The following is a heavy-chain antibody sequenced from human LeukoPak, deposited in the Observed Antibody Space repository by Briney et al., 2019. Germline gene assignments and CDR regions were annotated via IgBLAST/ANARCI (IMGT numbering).Heavy chain of an antibody. D-gene: IGHD6-13*01. J-gene: IGHJ4*02. CDR3: ARDLGIAAAGTVGHFDS. V-gene: IGHV3-7*01. CDR2: INQDGSAK. Sequence: GGSLRLSCAASRFTFSNFWMSWVRQAPGERPEWVANINQDGSAKYYVDSAKGRFTISRDNAKNSLYLQMNNLRAEDTAVYYCARDLGIAAAGTVGHFDSWGQGTLVTVSS. CDR1: RFTFSNFW.